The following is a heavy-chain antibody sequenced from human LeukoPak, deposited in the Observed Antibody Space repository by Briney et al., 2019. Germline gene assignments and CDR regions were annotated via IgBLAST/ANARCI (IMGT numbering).Heavy chain of an antibody. J-gene: IGHJ4*02. D-gene: IGHD3-22*01. CDR2: IYPGDSDT. V-gene: IGHV5-51*01. CDR1: GYSFTSYW. CDR3: ARQLERYYYDSSGYYAFY. Sequence: GESLKISXKGSGYSFTSYWIGWVRQMPGKGLEWMGIIYPGDSDTIYSPSFQGQVTISADKSISTAYLQWSSLKASDTAMYYCARQLERYYYDSSGYYAFYWGQGTLVTVSS.